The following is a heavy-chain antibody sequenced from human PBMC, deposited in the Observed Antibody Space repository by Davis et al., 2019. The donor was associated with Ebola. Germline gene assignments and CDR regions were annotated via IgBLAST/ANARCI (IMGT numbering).Heavy chain of an antibody. CDR1: GGSFSGYY. Sequence: SETLSLTCAVYGGSFSGYYWSWIRQPPEKGLEWVGYIYYSGSTNCNPSLKSRVTISVDTSKNQFSLKLTSVTAADTAVYYCARGLRYNWNGGSGYWGQGTLVTVSS. J-gene: IGHJ4*02. D-gene: IGHD1-1*01. CDR2: IYYSGST. V-gene: IGHV4-59*12. CDR3: ARGLRYNWNGGSGY.